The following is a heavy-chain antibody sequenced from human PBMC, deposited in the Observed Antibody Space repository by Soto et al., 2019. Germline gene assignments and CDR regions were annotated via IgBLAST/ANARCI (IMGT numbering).Heavy chain of an antibody. J-gene: IGHJ4*02. CDR2: IYYGGST. CDR3: ARTPAGSGSYYSY. CDR1: GGSISSGDYY. D-gene: IGHD3-10*01. V-gene: IGHV4-30-4*01. Sequence: QVQLQESGPGLVKPSQTLSLTCTVSGGSISSGDYYWSWIRQPPGKGLEWIGYIYYGGSTYYNPSLKSRVTISVDTSKNQFSLKLSSVTAADTAVYYCARTPAGSGSYYSYWGQGTLVTVSS.